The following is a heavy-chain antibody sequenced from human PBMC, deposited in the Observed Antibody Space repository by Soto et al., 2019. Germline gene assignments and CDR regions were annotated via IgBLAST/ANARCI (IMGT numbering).Heavy chain of an antibody. V-gene: IGHV3-7*01. Sequence: GGCLRLACAAYGFTFSSHWMSWVRQAAGKGRGWVAKIKQDGSEKYYVDTVKRRFTPARDNAKNALYLQMNSLRAEDTAVYYCARDRYSYYDFWSGSLPYYYYGMDVWGQGTTVTVSS. CDR2: IKQDGSEK. CDR3: ARDRYSYYDFWSGSLPYYYYGMDV. D-gene: IGHD3-3*01. CDR1: GFTFSSHW. J-gene: IGHJ6*02.